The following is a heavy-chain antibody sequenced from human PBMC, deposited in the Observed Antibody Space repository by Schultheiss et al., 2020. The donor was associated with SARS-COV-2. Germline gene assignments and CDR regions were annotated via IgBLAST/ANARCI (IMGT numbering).Heavy chain of an antibody. V-gene: IGHV3-21*01. CDR3: VRVFVGTISVNMDV. CDR2: ISSSSSYI. Sequence: GESLKISCAASGFTFSSYSMNWVRQAPGKGLEWVSSISSSSSYIYYADSVKGRFTISRDNAKNSLYLQMNTLRAEDTAVYYCVRVFVGTISVNMDVWGQGTTVTVSS. J-gene: IGHJ6*02. D-gene: IGHD1-1*01. CDR1: GFTFSSYS.